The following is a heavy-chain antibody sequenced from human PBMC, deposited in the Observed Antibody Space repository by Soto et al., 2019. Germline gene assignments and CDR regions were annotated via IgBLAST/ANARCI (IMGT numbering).Heavy chain of an antibody. CDR1: GDSVSSNSSA. CDR2: TYYRSKWYN. CDR3: ARVHTVEYSSSGGWFDP. Sequence: PSQTLSLTCAISGDSVSSNSSAWNWIRQSPSRGLEWLGRTYYRSKWYNDYALSVKSRITINPDTSKNQFSLQLNSVTPEDTAVYYCARVHTVEYSSSGGWFDPWGQGTLVTVSS. D-gene: IGHD6-6*01. V-gene: IGHV6-1*01. J-gene: IGHJ5*02.